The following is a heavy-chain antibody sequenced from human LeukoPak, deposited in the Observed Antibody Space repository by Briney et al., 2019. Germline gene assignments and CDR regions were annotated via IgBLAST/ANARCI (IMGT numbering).Heavy chain of an antibody. D-gene: IGHD2-21*01. Sequence: KTSETLSLTCSVSGGSVISSTYYWGWIRQPPGKGLEWIGSIYFPGRAYYNPSLKSRVTISVDTSKNHFSLKLSSVTAADTAVYYCARIGHYYYYMDVWGKGTTVTVSS. CDR2: IYFPGRA. CDR1: GGSVISSTYY. V-gene: IGHV4-39*07. CDR3: ARIGHYYYYMDV. J-gene: IGHJ6*03.